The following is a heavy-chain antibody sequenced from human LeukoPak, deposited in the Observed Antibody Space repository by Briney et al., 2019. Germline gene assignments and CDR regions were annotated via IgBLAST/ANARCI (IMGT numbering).Heavy chain of an antibody. CDR3: AKRGGYPPDHPFDY. CDR2: ISGSGGST. CDR1: GFTFSSYA. J-gene: IGHJ4*02. V-gene: IGHV3-23*01. D-gene: IGHD5-12*01. Sequence: GGSLRLSCAASGFTFSSYAMSWVRQAPGKGLEWDSAISGSGGSTYYADSVKGRFTISRDNSKNTLYLQMNSLRAEDTAVYYCAKRGGYPPDHPFDYWGQGTLVTVSS.